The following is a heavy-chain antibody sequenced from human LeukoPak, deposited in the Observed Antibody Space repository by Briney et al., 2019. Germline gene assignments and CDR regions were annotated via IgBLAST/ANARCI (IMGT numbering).Heavy chain of an antibody. CDR2: INPSGGST. J-gene: IGHJ1*01. D-gene: IGHD3-22*01. Sequence: GASVKVSCKASGYTFTSCYMHWVRQAPGQGLEWMGIINPSGGSTSYAQKFQGRVTMTRDTSTSTVYMEPSSLRSEDTAVYYCARGRSDSSGSAEYFQHWGQGTLVTVSS. CDR3: ARGRSDSSGSAEYFQH. CDR1: GYTFTSCY. V-gene: IGHV1-46*01.